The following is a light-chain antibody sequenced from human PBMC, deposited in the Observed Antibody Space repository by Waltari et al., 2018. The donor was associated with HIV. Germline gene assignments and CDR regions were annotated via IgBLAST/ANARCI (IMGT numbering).Light chain of an antibody. CDR3: QIWDSASDHVI. CDR1: NIGSKP. CDR2: LGS. Sequence: SYVLTQPPSVSVAPGVTAKITCAGDNIGSKPVHWSQQRTGQAPMLVIFLGSDRPSGIPERFSGSKSGNTATLTITRVEAGDEADYHCQIWDSASDHVIFGGGTKLTVL. V-gene: IGLV3-21*04. J-gene: IGLJ2*01.